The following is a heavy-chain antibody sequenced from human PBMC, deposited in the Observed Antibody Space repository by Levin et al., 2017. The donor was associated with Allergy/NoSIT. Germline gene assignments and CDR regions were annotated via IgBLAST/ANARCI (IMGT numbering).Heavy chain of an antibody. V-gene: IGHV1-69*01. D-gene: IGHD3-22*01. Sequence: KISCKASGGTFSSYAISWVRQAPGQGLEWMGGIIPIFGTANYAQKFQGRVTITADESTSTAYMELSSLRSEDTAVYYCARSNYYYDSSGYDAFDIWGQGTMVTVSS. CDR3: ARSNYYYDSSGYDAFDI. CDR1: GGTFSSYA. J-gene: IGHJ3*02. CDR2: IIPIFGTA.